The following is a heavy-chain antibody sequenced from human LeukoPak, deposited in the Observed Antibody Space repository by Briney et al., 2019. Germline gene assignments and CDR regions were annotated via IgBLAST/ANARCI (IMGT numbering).Heavy chain of an antibody. CDR1: SGSISSYY. D-gene: IGHD3-3*01. V-gene: IGHV4-59*01. J-gene: IGHJ6*03. CDR2: IYYSGST. CDR3: ARMYYDFWSGYYIPALPYYYYYMDV. Sequence: SETLSLTCTVSSGSISSYYWSWIRQPPGKGLEWIGYIYYSGSTNYNPSLKGRVTISVDTSKNQFSLKLSSVTAADTAVYYCARMYYDFWSGYYIPALPYYYYYMDVWGKGTTVTVSS.